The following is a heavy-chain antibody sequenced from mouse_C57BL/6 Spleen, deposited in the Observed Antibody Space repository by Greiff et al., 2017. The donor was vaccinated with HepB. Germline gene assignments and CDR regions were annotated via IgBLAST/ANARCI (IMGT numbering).Heavy chain of an antibody. J-gene: IGHJ4*01. Sequence: VKLMESGPGLVQPSQSLSITCTVSGFSLTSYGVHWVRQPPGKGLEWLGVIWSGGSTDYNAAFISRLSISKDNSKSQVFFKMNSLQADDTAIYYCAKNWDYAMDYWGQGTSVTVSS. CDR2: IWSGGST. CDR3: AKNWDYAMDY. CDR1: GFSLTSYG. V-gene: IGHV2-4*01. D-gene: IGHD4-1*01.